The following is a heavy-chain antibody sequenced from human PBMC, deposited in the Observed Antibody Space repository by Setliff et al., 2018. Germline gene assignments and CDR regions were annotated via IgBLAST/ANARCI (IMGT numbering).Heavy chain of an antibody. J-gene: IGHJ4*02. Sequence: HPGGSLRLSCAASGFTFDDYAMHWVRQVPGKGLEWVALITRDGGNTFYADSVKGRFTISRDTRTSSVSLQMNDLRREDGALYHCAKGRDAHNWNTYYYDSWGPGTLVTVSS. CDR2: ITRDGGNT. D-gene: IGHD1-20*01. CDR3: AKGRDAHNWNTYYYDS. V-gene: IGHV3-43D*03. CDR1: GFTFDDYA.